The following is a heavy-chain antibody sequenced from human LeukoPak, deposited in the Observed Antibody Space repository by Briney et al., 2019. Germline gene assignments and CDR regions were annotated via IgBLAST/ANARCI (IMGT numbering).Heavy chain of an antibody. Sequence: ASVKVSCKASGYTFTSYDINGGRQATGQGLEWMGWMNPNSGNTGYAQKFQGRVTMTRNTSISTAYMELSSLRSEDTAVYYCARGSTGDDYGDYSFDSVYYYYGMDVWGQGTTVTVSS. CDR1: GYTFTSYD. CDR2: MNPNSGNT. J-gene: IGHJ6*02. V-gene: IGHV1-8*01. CDR3: ARGSTGDDYGDYSFDSVYYYYGMDV. D-gene: IGHD4-17*01.